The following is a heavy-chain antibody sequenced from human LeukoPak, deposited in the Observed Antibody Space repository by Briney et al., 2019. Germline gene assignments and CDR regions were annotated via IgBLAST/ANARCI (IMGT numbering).Heavy chain of an antibody. CDR2: ISGSGDGT. J-gene: IGHJ4*02. D-gene: IGHD2-2*01. V-gene: IGHV3-23*01. CDR1: GFIFSSYA. Sequence: GGSLRLSCAASGFIFSSYAMNWGRQAPGKWLEWVSAISGSGDGTYYADSVKGRFTVSRDNSKNTLYLQMNNLRAEDSAVYYCAQGVGVYCRSCDCRAYHKRGQGTLVTVSS. CDR3: AQGVGVYCRSCDCRAYHK.